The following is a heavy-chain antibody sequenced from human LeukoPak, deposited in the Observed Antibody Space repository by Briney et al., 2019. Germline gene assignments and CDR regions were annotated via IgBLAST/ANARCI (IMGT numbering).Heavy chain of an antibody. CDR1: GFTFGTYG. Sequence: PGGSLRLSCAASGFTFGTYGMTWVRQAPGKGLEWVSGITGSSTWTYYADSVRGRFTISRDNSKNTLHLQMNTLTADDTAIYYCARELVSLGTGYFDLWGRGTLVTVSS. CDR3: ARELVSLGTGYFDL. D-gene: IGHD7-27*01. V-gene: IGHV3-23*01. J-gene: IGHJ2*01. CDR2: ITGSSTWT.